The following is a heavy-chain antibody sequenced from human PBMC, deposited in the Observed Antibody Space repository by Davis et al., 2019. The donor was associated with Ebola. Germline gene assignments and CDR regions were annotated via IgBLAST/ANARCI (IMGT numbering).Heavy chain of an antibody. CDR2: INPSGGST. CDR3: ARNIRVEMATIGDYYYYGMDV. D-gene: IGHD5-24*01. CDR1: GYTFTSYY. V-gene: IGHV1-46*01. J-gene: IGHJ6*02. Sequence: ASVKVSCKASGYTFTSYYMHWVRQAPGQGLEWMGIINPSGGSTSYAQKFQGRVTMTRDTSTSTVYMELSSLRSEDTAVYYCARNIRVEMATIGDYYYYGMDVWGQGTTVTVSS.